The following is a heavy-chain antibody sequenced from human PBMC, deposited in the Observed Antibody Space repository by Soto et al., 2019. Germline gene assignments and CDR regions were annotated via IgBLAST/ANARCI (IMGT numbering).Heavy chain of an antibody. CDR3: ARADESRHYYGSSGLFY. D-gene: IGHD3-22*01. Sequence: GASVKVSCKASGGTFSSYAISWVRQAPGQGLEWMGGIIPIFGTANYAQKFQGRVTITADESTSTAYMELSSLKSEDTAVYYCARADESRHYYGSSGLFYWGQGTLVTVSS. J-gene: IGHJ4*02. CDR1: GGTFSSYA. V-gene: IGHV1-69*13. CDR2: IIPIFGTA.